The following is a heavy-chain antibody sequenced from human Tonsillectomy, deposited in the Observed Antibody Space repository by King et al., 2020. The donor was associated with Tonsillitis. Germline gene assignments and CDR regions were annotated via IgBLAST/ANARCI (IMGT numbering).Heavy chain of an antibody. Sequence: VQLVESGGGVVQPGRSLRLSCAASGFTFTSYGMHWVRQAPGKGLEWVAVIWFDGSNNYYADSVKGRFTISRDNSKNTLYLQMNGLRAEDTAVYYCARDPAPMTTVTHFDYWGQGTLVTVSS. CDR3: ARDPAPMTTVTHFDY. CDR2: IWFDGSNN. D-gene: IGHD4-17*01. V-gene: IGHV3-33*08. J-gene: IGHJ4*02. CDR1: GFTFTSYG.